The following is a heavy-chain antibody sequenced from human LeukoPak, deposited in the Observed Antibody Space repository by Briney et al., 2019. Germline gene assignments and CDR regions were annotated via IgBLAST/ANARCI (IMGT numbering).Heavy chain of an antibody. J-gene: IGHJ4*02. CDR3: AKGESHYFDY. CDR1: GFTFSSYG. V-gene: IGHV3-30*18. CDR2: ISYDGSNK. Sequence: PGGSLRLSCAASGFTFSSYGMHWVRQAPGKGLEWVAVISYDGSNKYYADSVKGRFTISRDNSKNTLYLQVNSLRAEDTAVYYCAKGESHYFDYWGQGTLVTVSS.